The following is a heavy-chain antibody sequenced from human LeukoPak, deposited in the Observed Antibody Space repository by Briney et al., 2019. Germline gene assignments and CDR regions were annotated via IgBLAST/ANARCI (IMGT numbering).Heavy chain of an antibody. Sequence: PSETLSLTCTVSGGSISNYYWSWIRQAPGRGLDWIGYIYYTGLANYNPSLKTRVTIAVDTSKNQFSLKLTSVTAADTAVYYCARDRESPGVWGQGTLVTVSS. CDR1: GGSISNYY. CDR2: IYYTGLA. J-gene: IGHJ4*02. V-gene: IGHV4-59*01. CDR3: ARDRESPGV.